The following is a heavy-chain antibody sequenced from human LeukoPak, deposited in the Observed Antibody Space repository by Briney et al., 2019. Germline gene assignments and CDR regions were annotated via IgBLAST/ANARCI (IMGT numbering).Heavy chain of an antibody. CDR1: GFTLTNYA. D-gene: IGHD5-18*01. Sequence: GGSLRLSCAASGFTLTNYAMSWVRQAPGKGLEWVSAISGGGGNIYYADSVKGRFTISRDVSKNTLFLQMDSLRAEDTAVYYCTKDPLTYTYDNWIDSWGQGTLVTASS. V-gene: IGHV3-23*01. J-gene: IGHJ5*01. CDR3: TKDPLTYTYDNWIDS. CDR2: ISGGGGNI.